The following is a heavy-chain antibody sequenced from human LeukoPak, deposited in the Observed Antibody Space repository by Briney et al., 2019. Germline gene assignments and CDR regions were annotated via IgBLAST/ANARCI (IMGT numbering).Heavy chain of an antibody. J-gene: IGHJ4*02. V-gene: IGHV4-30-2*01. CDR2: IYHSGST. CDR3: ASPGRPFSWYY. CDR1: GGSISSGGYS. Sequence: SQTLSLTCAVSGGSISSGGYSWSWIRQPPGRGLEWIGYIYHSGSTYYNPSPKSRVTISVDTSKNQFSLKQSSVTAADTAVYYCASPGRPFSWYYWGQGTLVTVSS.